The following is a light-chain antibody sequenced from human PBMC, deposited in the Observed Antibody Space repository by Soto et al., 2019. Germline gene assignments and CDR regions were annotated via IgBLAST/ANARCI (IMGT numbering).Light chain of an antibody. J-gene: IGLJ3*02. Sequence: QSVLAQPPSASGSPGQSVTISCTGSGSDIGAYNFVSWYQQHPGKAPKLMIFGVTERPSGVPDRFSGSKSGHTASLTVSGLQADDEAVYYCYSYAGRNIWVFGGGTQLTVL. CDR2: GVT. CDR1: GSDIGAYNF. V-gene: IGLV2-8*01. CDR3: YSYAGRNIWV.